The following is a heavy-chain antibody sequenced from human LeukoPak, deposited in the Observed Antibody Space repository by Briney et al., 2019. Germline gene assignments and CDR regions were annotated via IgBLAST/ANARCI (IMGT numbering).Heavy chain of an antibody. CDR3: ARDSPGAFDI. J-gene: IGHJ3*02. V-gene: IGHV1-69*05. CDR1: GGTFSSYA. Sequence: GASVKVSCKASGGTFSSYAISWVRQAPGQGLEWMGGIIPIFGTASYAQKFQGRVTITTDESTSTAYMELSSLRSEDTAVYYCARDSPGAFDIWGQGTMVTVSS. CDR2: IIPIFGTA.